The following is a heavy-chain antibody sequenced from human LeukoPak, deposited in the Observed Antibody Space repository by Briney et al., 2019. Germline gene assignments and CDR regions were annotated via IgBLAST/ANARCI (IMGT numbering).Heavy chain of an antibody. J-gene: IGHJ4*02. CDR2: ISNDERNK. Sequence: GGSLRLSCAASGFIFTNFAMHWVRQAPGKGLEWVAVISNDERNKYYAESVKGRFTISRDNAKNSLYLQMNSLRAEDTALYYCAKDIDHHSGLPDYWGQGTLVTVSS. CDR1: GFIFTNFA. V-gene: IGHV3-30*04. D-gene: IGHD5-12*01. CDR3: AKDIDHHSGLPDY.